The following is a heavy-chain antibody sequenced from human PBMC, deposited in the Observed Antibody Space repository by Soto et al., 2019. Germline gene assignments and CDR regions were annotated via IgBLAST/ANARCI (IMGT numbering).Heavy chain of an antibody. CDR1: GFTFSSYA. D-gene: IGHD2-2*01. CDR2: ISGSGGST. J-gene: IGHJ3*02. Sequence: EVQLLESGGGLVQPGGSLRLSCAASGFTFSSYAMSWVRQAPGKGLEWVSAISGSGGSTYYADSVKGRFTISGDNSKNTLYLQMNSLRAEDTAVYYCAKGRGYCSSTSCGAFDIWGQGTMVTVSS. V-gene: IGHV3-23*01. CDR3: AKGRGYCSSTSCGAFDI.